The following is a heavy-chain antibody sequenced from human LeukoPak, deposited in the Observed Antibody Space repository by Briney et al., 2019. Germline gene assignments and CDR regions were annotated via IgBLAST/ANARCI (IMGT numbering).Heavy chain of an antibody. V-gene: IGHV4-61*02. D-gene: IGHD6-13*01. CDR2: IFTSGNT. J-gene: IGHJ4*02. Sequence: PSETLSLTCTVSGGSIISGSYYWSWIRQPAGKGLEWIGRIFTSGNTSYNPSLKSRVTTSVDTSKNQFSLKLSSVTAADTAVYYCARQYSSSWYLYFDYWGQGTLVTVSS. CDR3: ARQYSSSWYLYFDY. CDR1: GGSIISGSYY.